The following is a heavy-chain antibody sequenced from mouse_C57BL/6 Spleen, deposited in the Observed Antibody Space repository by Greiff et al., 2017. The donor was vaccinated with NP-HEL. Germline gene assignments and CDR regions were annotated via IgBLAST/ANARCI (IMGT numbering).Heavy chain of an antibody. CDR1: GYTFTSYL. J-gene: IGHJ2*01. V-gene: IGHV1-5*01. CDR3: TKGTAQATTLDY. D-gene: IGHD3-2*02. Sequence: VQLQQSGTVLARPGASVKMSCKTSGYTFTSYLMHWVKQRPGPGLEWIGAIYPGNSDTSYNQKFKGKAKLTAVTSASTAYMELSSLTNEDSAVYYCTKGTAQATTLDYWGQGTTLTVSS. CDR2: IYPGNSDT.